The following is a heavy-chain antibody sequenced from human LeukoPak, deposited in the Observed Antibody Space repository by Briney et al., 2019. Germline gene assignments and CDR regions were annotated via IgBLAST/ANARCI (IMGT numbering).Heavy chain of an antibody. D-gene: IGHD6-19*01. V-gene: IGHV3-7*01. J-gene: IGHJ4*02. CDR1: GFTFSSYW. CDR2: INHNGNVN. Sequence: GGSLRLSCAASGFTFSSYWMNWARQAPGKGLEWVASINHNGNVNYYVDSVKGRFTISRDNAKNSLYLQMNSLRAEDTAVYYCARDRRAGTFNYWGQGTLVTVSS. CDR3: ARDRRAGTFNY.